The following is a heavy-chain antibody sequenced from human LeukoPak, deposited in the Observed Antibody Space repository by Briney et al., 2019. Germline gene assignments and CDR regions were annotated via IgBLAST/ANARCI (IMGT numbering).Heavy chain of an antibody. CDR1: GFTFNTYS. J-gene: IGHJ4*02. CDR3: VRDYGYAFDY. D-gene: IGHD3-16*01. CDR2: ISFAYGTI. Sequence: GGSLRLSCAASGFTFNTYSMNWVRQAPGRGLEWLAYISFAYGTISYADSVKGRFTISVDNAKNSLYLQMTSLRDEDTAAYYCVRDYGYAFDYWGQGTLVTVSS. V-gene: IGHV3-48*02.